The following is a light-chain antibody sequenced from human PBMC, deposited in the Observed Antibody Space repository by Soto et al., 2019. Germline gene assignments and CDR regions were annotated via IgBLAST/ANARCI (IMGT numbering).Light chain of an antibody. V-gene: IGLV2-14*01. J-gene: IGLJ1*01. CDR2: DVN. CDR3: SSATNSIYV. CDR1: SSDVGGYNY. Sequence: QSALTQPASVSGSPGQSITISCTGTSSDVGGYNYVSWYQQHPGKAPKLMIYDVNNRPSGVSNRFSGSKSGSTASLTISGLQAEDEADYYCSSATNSIYVFGTGTKVTVL.